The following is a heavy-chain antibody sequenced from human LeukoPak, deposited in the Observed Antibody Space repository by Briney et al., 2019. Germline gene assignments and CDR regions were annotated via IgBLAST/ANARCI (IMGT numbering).Heavy chain of an antibody. D-gene: IGHD6-13*01. V-gene: IGHV4-31*03. CDR1: GVSISSGGYY. CDR2: IYYSGST. CDR3: ARGRVAAAGIDY. Sequence: SETLSLTCTVSGVSISSGGYYWSWIRQHPGKGLEWIGYIYYSGSTYYNPSLKSRVTISVDTSKNQFSLKLSSVTAADTAVYYCARGRVAAAGIDYWGQGTLVTVSS. J-gene: IGHJ4*02.